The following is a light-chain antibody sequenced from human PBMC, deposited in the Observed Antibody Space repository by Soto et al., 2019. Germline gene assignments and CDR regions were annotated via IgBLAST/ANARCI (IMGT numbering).Light chain of an antibody. CDR3: CSYTSISTRVV. CDR2: DVS. J-gene: IGLJ2*01. V-gene: IGLV2-14*01. Sequence: QSALTQPASVSGSPGQSITISCTGTSSDVGGYNYVSWYQQHPGKAPKLMIYDVSNRPSGVSNRFSGSKSGNTASLTISGLQAEDEADYYCCSYTSISTRVVFGGGTKLTVL. CDR1: SSDVGGYNY.